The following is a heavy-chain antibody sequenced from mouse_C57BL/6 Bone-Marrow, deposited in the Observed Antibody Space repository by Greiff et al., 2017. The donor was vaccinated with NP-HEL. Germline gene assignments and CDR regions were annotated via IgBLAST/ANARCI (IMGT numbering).Heavy chain of an antibody. V-gene: IGHV7-3*01. CDR1: GFTFTDYY. J-gene: IGHJ1*03. CDR2: IRNKANGYTT. CDR3: ARYSTVVASPYWYFDV. Sequence: EVQVVESGGGLVQPGGSLSLSCAASGFTFTDYYMSWVRQPPGKALEWLGFIRNKANGYTTEYSASVKGRFTISRDNSQSILYLQMNALRAEDSATYYCARYSTVVASPYWYFDVWGTGTTVTVSS. D-gene: IGHD1-1*01.